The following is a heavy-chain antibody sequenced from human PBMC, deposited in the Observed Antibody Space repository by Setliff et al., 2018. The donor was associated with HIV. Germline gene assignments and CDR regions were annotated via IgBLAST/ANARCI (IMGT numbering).Heavy chain of an antibody. CDR1: AFTFTNAW. J-gene: IGHJ4*02. CDR2: IKSKTDGGTT. V-gene: IGHV3-15*01. Sequence: PGGSLRLSCAASAFTFTNAWMSWVRQAPGKGLEWVGRIKSKTDGGTTDYAAPVKGRFTVSRDDSENTLYLQMDNLKSEDTAVYYCTVHTALDLWGQGTLVTVSS. CDR3: TVHTALDL. D-gene: IGHD5-18*01.